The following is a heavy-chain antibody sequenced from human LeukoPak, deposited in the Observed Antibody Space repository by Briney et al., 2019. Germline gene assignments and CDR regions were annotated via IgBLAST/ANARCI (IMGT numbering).Heavy chain of an antibody. J-gene: IGHJ6*02. Sequence: TSETLSLTCTVSGGSISSGGYYWSWIRQHLGKGLEWIGYIYYSGSTYYNPSLKSRVTISVDTSKNQFSLKLSSVTAADTAVYYCARDGSSTSSPVSVWGQGTTVTVSS. D-gene: IGHD2-2*01. CDR3: ARDGSSTSSPVSV. CDR2: IYYSGST. V-gene: IGHV4-31*03. CDR1: GGSISSGGYY.